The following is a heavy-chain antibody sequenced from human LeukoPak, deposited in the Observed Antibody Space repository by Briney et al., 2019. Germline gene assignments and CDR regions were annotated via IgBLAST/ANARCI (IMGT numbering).Heavy chain of an antibody. J-gene: IGHJ4*02. V-gene: IGHV3-23*01. D-gene: IGHD3-3*01. CDR3: APSVLSSFDY. CDR1: GFTFSRYP. Sequence: PGGSLRLSCAASGFTFSRYPMTWVRQVPGKGLEWVSSMSGNGDSVYYADSGKGRFTMSRDNSKNTLYLQMNSLRAEDTALHFCAPSVLSSFDYWGQGTLVTV. CDR2: MSGNGDSV.